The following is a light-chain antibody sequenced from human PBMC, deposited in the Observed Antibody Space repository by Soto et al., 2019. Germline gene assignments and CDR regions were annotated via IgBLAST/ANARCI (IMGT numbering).Light chain of an antibody. CDR3: CSYVGATTYV. CDR1: GSDICFYNY. CDR2: EVT. J-gene: IGLJ1*01. Sequence: QAALTQPPSASWSPGQSVTISCTGSGSDICFYNYVSWYQQHPGKVPKLLIYEVTKRPSGVPDRFSGSTSGSTASLTISGLQAEDEAEYYCCSYVGATTYVFGSGTKVTVL. V-gene: IGLV2-8*01.